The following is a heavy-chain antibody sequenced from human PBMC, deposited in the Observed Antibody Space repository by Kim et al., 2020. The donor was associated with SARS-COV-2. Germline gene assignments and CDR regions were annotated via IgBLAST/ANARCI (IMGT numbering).Heavy chain of an antibody. CDR3: ARGIHLLLGVDV. Sequence: GGSLRLSCVASGFIFGGHDMHWVRQGTGKGLEWVSAIGTAGETFYEESVKGRFIISGENGKNSLYLQMDSLRAGGTAVYYCARGIHLLLGVDVWGQGTTVTVAS. CDR2: IGTAGET. J-gene: IGHJ6*02. CDR1: GFIFGGHD. V-gene: IGHV3-13*04. D-gene: IGHD2-15*01.